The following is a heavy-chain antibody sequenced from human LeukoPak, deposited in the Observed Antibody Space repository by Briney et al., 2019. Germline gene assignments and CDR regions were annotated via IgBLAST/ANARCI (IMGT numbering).Heavy chain of an antibody. D-gene: IGHD1-26*01. CDR1: GFIFSDYA. V-gene: IGHV3-64*01. J-gene: IGHJ4*02. CDR2: ISSNGLST. Sequence: GGSLRLSCAASGFIFSDYAMHWVRQAPGKGLEYVSAISSNGLSTNYASSVKGRFTISRDNSKNTLHLQMGSLRAEDTAVYYCARIRSTPVGLDYWGQGTLVTVSS. CDR3: ARIRSTPVGLDY.